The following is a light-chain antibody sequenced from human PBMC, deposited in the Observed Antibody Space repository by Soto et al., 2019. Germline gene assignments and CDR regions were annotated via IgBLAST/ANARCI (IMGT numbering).Light chain of an antibody. J-gene: IGKJ4*01. CDR2: GAS. CDR1: QSVSSN. CDR3: QQYNNWPPLT. V-gene: IGKV3-15*01. Sequence: EIVMTQSPATLSVSPGERATLSCGASQSVSSNLAWYQQNPGQAPRLLIYGASTRATGIPARFSGSGSGTEFTLTISSLQSEDFAVYYCQQYNNWPPLTFGGGTKVEIK.